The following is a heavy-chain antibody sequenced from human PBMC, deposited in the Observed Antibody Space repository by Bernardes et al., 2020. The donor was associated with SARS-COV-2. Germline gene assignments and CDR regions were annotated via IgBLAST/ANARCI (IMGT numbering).Heavy chain of an antibody. V-gene: IGHV3-15*01. CDR1: GFTFHDAW. J-gene: IGHJ5*02. CDR2: IKSRRDGGTT. CDR3: TTDSMWFGELFWVKGFDP. D-gene: IGHD3-10*01. Sequence: GGSLRLSCAASGFTFHDAWMSWVRQVPGMGLEWVGRIKSRRDGGTTDYAEPVRGRFTISRDDSDNRLYLQMNSLKSEDTAVYFCTTDSMWFGELFWVKGFDPWGQGTLVTVSS.